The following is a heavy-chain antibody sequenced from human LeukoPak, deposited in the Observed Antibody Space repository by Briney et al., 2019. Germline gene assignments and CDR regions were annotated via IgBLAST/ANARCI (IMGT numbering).Heavy chain of an antibody. V-gene: IGHV1-69*05. D-gene: IGHD3-3*01. Sequence: SVKVSCKASGGTFSSYAISWVRQAPGQGLEWMGGIIPIFGTANYAQKFQGRVTITTDESTSTAYMELSSLRSEDTAVYYCARRRGNYDPWDVWGKGTTVTVSS. J-gene: IGHJ6*04. CDR3: ARRRGNYDPWDV. CDR1: GGTFSSYA. CDR2: IIPIFGTA.